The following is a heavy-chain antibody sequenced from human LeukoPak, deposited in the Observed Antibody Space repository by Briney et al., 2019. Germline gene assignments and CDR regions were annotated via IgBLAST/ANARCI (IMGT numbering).Heavy chain of an antibody. V-gene: IGHV3-21*01. CDR3: ARDRGYYDSSGYYGGYFDY. Sequence: GGSLRLSCAASGFIFSNYAMYWVRQAPGKGLEWVSSISSSSSYIYYADSVKGRFTISRDNAKNSLYLQMNSLRAEDTAVYYCARDRGYYDSSGYYGGYFDYWGQGTLVTVSS. CDR1: GFIFSNYA. CDR2: ISSSSSYI. J-gene: IGHJ4*02. D-gene: IGHD3-22*01.